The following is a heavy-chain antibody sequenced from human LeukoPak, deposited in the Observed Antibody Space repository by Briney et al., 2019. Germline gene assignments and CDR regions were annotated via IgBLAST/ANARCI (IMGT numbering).Heavy chain of an antibody. CDR2: ISGSGGST. CDR3: AKGPTGYSYGAFDY. V-gene: IGHV3-23*01. CDR1: GFTFSSYG. Sequence: GGSLRLSCAASGFTFSSYGMSWVRQAPGKGLEWVSAISGSGGSTYYADSVKGRFTISRDNSKNTLYLRMNSLRAEDTAVYYCAKGPTGYSYGAFDYWGQGTLVTVSS. D-gene: IGHD5-18*01. J-gene: IGHJ4*02.